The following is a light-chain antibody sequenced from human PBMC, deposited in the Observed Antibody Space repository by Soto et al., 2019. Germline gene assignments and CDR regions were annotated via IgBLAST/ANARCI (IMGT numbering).Light chain of an antibody. Sequence: EIVLTQSPGSLSLSPGQRATLSCRASQSVDTTFFAWYQKKPGQAPRLLIYGASKRATDIPDRFSGSGSWTDFTLIISRLEPEDFSVYYCQQYMSSVTFGQGTKVEIK. CDR1: QSVDTTF. J-gene: IGKJ1*01. CDR3: QQYMSSVT. V-gene: IGKV3-20*01. CDR2: GAS.